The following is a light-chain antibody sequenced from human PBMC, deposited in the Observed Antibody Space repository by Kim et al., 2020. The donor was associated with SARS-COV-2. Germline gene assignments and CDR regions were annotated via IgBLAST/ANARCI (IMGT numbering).Light chain of an antibody. Sequence: PGGTVTLTCASSTGAVPFGHYANWFQQKPGQPLSALIHRTNNRHSWTPARFSGSLLGDKATLTLSRVQPEDEAVYYCLLSYGGPWVFGGGTKLTVL. J-gene: IGLJ3*02. CDR1: TGAVPFGHY. V-gene: IGLV7-43*01. CDR2: RTN. CDR3: LLSYGGPWV.